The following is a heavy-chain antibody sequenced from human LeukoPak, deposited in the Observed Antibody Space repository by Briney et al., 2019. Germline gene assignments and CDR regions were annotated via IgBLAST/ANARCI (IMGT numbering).Heavy chain of an antibody. J-gene: IGHJ5*02. CDR1: GYTFTGYY. CDR3: ARAGYSSGWFFLDWFDP. CDR2: INPNSGGT. D-gene: IGHD6-19*01. V-gene: IGHV1-2*02. Sequence: ASVKVSCKASGYTFTGYYMHWVRQAPGQGLEWMGWINPNSGGTNYAQKFQGRVTMTRDTSISTAYMELSRLRSDDTAVYFCARAGYSSGWFFLDWFDPWGQGTLVTVSA.